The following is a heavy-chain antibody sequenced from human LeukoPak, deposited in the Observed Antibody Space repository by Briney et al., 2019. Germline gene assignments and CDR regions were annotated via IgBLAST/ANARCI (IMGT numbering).Heavy chain of an antibody. D-gene: IGHD3-22*01. CDR3: ARGDSSGYYFLFDY. J-gene: IGHJ4*02. CDR2: IYYSGST. Sequence: SQTLSLTCTVSGGSISSGGYYWSWIRQHPGKGLEWIGYIYYSGSTYYNPSLKSRVTISADTSKNQFSLKLSSVTAADTAVYYCARGDSSGYYFLFDYWGQGTLVIVSS. V-gene: IGHV4-31*03. CDR1: GGSISSGGYY.